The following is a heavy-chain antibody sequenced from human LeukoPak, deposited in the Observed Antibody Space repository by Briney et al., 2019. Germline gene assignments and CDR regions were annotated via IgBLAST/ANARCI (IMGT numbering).Heavy chain of an antibody. CDR3: AGGAAAANDAFDI. J-gene: IGHJ3*02. Sequence: GGSPRLSCAASGFTFSSYSMNWVRQAPGKGLEWVSSISSSSSYIYYADSVKGRFTISRDNAKNSLYLQMNSLRAEDTAVYYCAGGAAAANDAFDIWGQGTMVTVSS. CDR1: GFTFSSYS. CDR2: ISSSSSYI. D-gene: IGHD6-13*01. V-gene: IGHV3-21*01.